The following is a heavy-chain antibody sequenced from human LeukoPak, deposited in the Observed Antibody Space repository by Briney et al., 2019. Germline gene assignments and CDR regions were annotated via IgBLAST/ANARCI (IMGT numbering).Heavy chain of an antibody. Sequence: SETLSLTCAVYGGSFSGYYWSWIRQPPGKGLEWIGEINHSGSTNYNPSLKSRVTISVDTSKNQFSLKLSSVTAADTAVYYCARGRRWLQFGGFGAFDIWGQGTMVTVSS. CDR3: ARGRRWLQFGGFGAFDI. V-gene: IGHV4-34*01. CDR2: INHSGST. D-gene: IGHD5-24*01. CDR1: GGSFSGYY. J-gene: IGHJ3*02.